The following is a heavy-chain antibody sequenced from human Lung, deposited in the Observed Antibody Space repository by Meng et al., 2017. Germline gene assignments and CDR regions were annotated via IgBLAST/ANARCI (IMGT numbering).Heavy chain of an antibody. Sequence: REEFGGGLVQPGGSLRLSCAASGLTFRSYWMHWVRQGPGKGLEWVGRIKSKVDGGTTDFAAPVKGRFTISRDDAQNTLYLQMDSLKTEDTAVYYCTTDLPFTEGGVITTWGQGTLVTVSS. V-gene: IGHV3-15*01. J-gene: IGHJ5*02. D-gene: IGHD3-16*02. CDR3: TTDLPFTEGGVITT. CDR2: IKSKVDGGTT. CDR1: GLTFRSYW.